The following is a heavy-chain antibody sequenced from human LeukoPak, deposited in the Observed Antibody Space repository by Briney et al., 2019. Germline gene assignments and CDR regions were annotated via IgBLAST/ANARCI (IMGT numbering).Heavy chain of an antibody. V-gene: IGHV4-4*07. CDR2: IYTSGST. Sequence: SETLSLTCTVSGXSISSYYWSWIRQPAGXGLEWIGRIYTSGSTNYNPSLKSRVTMSVDTSKNQFSLKLSSVTAADTAVYYCARVGLYSSSWYYFDYWGQGTLVTVSS. CDR3: ARVGLYSSSWYYFDY. D-gene: IGHD6-13*01. J-gene: IGHJ4*02. CDR1: GXSISSYY.